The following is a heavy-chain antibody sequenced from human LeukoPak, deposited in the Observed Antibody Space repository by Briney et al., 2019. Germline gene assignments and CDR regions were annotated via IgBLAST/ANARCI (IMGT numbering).Heavy chain of an antibody. V-gene: IGHV3-66*01. CDR2: IYSGGST. CDR1: GFTVSSNY. D-gene: IGHD3-10*01. Sequence: GGSLRLSCAASGFTVSSNYMSWVRQAPGKGLEWVSVIYSGGSTYYADSVKGRFTISRDNSKNTLYLQMNSLRAEDTAVYYCARDFGYGSGSYCWFDPWGQGTLVTVSS. J-gene: IGHJ5*02. CDR3: ARDFGYGSGSYCWFDP.